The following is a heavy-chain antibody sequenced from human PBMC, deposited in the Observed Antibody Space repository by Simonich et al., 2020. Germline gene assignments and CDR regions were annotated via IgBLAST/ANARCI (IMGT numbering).Heavy chain of an antibody. CDR1: GYSLSSGYY. Sequence: QVQLQESGPGLVKPSETLSLTCAVSGYSLSSGYYWGWIRQAPGKGLEWIGSIYHSGSTNYNPSLKSRVTKSVDTSKNQFSLKLSSVTAADTAVYYCARAHSRYCSGGSCYFDYWGQGTLVTVSS. CDR3: ARAHSRYCSGGSCYFDY. D-gene: IGHD2-15*01. V-gene: IGHV4-38-2*01. J-gene: IGHJ4*02. CDR2: IYHSGST.